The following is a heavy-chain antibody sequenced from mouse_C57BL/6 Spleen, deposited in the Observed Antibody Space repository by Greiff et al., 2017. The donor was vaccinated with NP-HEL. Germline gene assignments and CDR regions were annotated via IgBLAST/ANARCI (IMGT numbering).Heavy chain of an antibody. CDR2: IYPGSGST. J-gene: IGHJ4*01. V-gene: IGHV1-55*01. Sequence: QVQLKQPGAELVKPGASVKMSCKASGYTFTSYWITWVKQRPGQGLEWIGDIYPGSGSTNYNEKFKSKATLTVDTSSSTAYMQLSSLTSEDSAVYYCARSGGLRQYYAMDYWGQGTSVTVSS. CDR3: ARSGGLRQYYAMDY. CDR1: GYTFTSYW. D-gene: IGHD2-4*01.